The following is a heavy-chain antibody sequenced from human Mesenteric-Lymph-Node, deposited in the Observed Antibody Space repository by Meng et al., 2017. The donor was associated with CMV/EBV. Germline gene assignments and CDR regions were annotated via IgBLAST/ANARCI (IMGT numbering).Heavy chain of an antibody. CDR1: GINFDGHA. CDR2: IFWLSGTP. CDR3: TRDITPGGADY. J-gene: IGHJ4*02. Sequence: GGSLRLSCVVSGINFDGHAIHWVRQPPGKGLEWVSGIFWLSGTPGYADSVKGRFIISRDTAKKTLYLQMNSLRDEDTAFYYCTRDITPGGADYWGPGTLVTVSS. V-gene: IGHV3-9*01. D-gene: IGHD3-16*01.